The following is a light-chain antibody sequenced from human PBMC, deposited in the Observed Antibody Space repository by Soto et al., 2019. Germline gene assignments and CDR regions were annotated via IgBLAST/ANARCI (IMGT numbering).Light chain of an antibody. CDR1: QSVSSY. CDR3: QQRSNWLT. J-gene: IGKJ4*01. Sequence: EIVLTQSPATLSLSPGERATLSCRASQSVSSYLAWYQQKPGQAPRLLLYDASNWATGIPARFSGSGSGTDFTLTISSLEPEDFAVYYCQQRSNWLTFGGGTKVEIK. V-gene: IGKV3-11*01. CDR2: DAS.